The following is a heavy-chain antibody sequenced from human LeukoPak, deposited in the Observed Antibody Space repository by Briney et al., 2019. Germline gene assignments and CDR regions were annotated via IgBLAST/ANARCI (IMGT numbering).Heavy chain of an antibody. D-gene: IGHD3-9*01. J-gene: IGHJ4*02. CDR1: GGSITGYY. V-gene: IGHV4-34*01. CDR3: ARGNILTGYRFDF. Sequence: SETLSLTCAVYGGSITGYYWSWIRQTPGRGLEWVGEIHCTGATSYNPSLKSRATISTDTSKNQFSLRLSSVTAADTAVYYCARGNILTGYRFDFWGQGALVTVSS. CDR2: IHCTGAT.